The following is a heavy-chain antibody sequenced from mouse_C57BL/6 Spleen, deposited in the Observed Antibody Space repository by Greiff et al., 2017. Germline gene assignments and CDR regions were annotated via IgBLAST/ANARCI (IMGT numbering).Heavy chain of an antibody. CDR2: IDPENGDT. Sequence: EVKLMESGAELVRPGASVKLSCTASGFNIKDDYMHWVKQRPETGLEWIGWIDPENGDTEYASKFQGKATITADTSSNTAYLQLSSLTSEDTDVYYCTTFRITTVVAVDYWGQGTTLTVSS. CDR1: GFNIKDDY. CDR3: TTFRITTVVAVDY. J-gene: IGHJ2*01. V-gene: IGHV14-4*01. D-gene: IGHD1-1*01.